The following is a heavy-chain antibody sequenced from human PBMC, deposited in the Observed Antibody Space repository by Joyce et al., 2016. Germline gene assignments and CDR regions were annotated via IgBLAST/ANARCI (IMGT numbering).Heavy chain of an antibody. V-gene: IGHV1-69*06. CDR3: ARAGEIVTTQFGY. CDR2: IVPIVGTA. J-gene: IGHJ4*02. CDR1: GGTFDSYG. D-gene: IGHD5-12*01. Sequence: QVQLVQSGAEVKKPGSSVKVACKASGGTFDSYGINWVRRDPGHGLEGMGVIVPIVGTANYAQKFQGRVTITADKSTSTAYMELSGLRSDDTAIYYCARAGEIVTTQFGYWGQGTLVTVSS.